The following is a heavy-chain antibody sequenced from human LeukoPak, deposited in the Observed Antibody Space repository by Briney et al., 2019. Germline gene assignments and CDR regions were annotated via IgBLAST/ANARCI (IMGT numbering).Heavy chain of an antibody. J-gene: IGHJ3*02. CDR1: GGSISSYY. CDR2: IYYSGST. CDR3: ARNYYDSNDAFDI. V-gene: IGHV4-59*01. D-gene: IGHD3-22*01. Sequence: SETLSLTCTVSGGSISSYYWSWIRQPPGKGLEWIGYIYYSGSTNYNPSLKSRVTISVDTSKNQFSLKLSSVTAADMAVYYCARNYYDSNDAFDIWGQGTMVTVSS.